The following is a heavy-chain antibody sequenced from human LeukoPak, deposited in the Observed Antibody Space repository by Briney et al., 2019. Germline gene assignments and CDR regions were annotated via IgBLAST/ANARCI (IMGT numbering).Heavy chain of an antibody. CDR3: ARDMQNYYDSSGYIGYFDY. D-gene: IGHD3-22*01. J-gene: IGHJ4*02. Sequence: SGGSLRLSCAASGFTFSSYGMHWVRQAPGKGLEWVAVIWYDGSNKYYADSVKGRFTISRDNSKNTLYLQMNSLRAEDTAVYYCARDMQNYYDSSGYIGYFDYWGQGTLVTVSS. V-gene: IGHV3-33*08. CDR2: IWYDGSNK. CDR1: GFTFSSYG.